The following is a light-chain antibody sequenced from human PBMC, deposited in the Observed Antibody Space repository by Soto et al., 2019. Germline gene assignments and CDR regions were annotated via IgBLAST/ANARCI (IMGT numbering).Light chain of an antibody. CDR3: QVWDVSTVHYV. Sequence: SYELTQPPSMSVAPGQTARITCGGNNIGSKTVHWYQQKAGQAPVLVVYDDSDRPSGIPERFSGSNPGNTATLTISRVEAGDEADYYCQVWDVSTVHYVFGTGTQLTVL. CDR2: DDS. J-gene: IGLJ1*01. V-gene: IGLV3-21*02. CDR1: NIGSKT.